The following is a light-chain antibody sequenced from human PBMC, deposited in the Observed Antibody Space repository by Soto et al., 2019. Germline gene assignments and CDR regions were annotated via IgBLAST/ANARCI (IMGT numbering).Light chain of an antibody. CDR3: LLDFRYFWA. Sequence: AIQLTQSPSSLYASVGDRVTITCPASQAIRTALGWYQQKPGKVPKLLIYAASILQSGVPSRFSGSGSGTDFTLTISSLQPEDFATYYCLLDFRYFWAFGQGTKVEIK. CDR2: AAS. CDR1: QAIRTA. V-gene: IGKV1-6*01. J-gene: IGKJ1*01.